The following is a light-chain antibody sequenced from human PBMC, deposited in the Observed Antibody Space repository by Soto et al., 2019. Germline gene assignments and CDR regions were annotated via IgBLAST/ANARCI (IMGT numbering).Light chain of an antibody. CDR1: SSDVGSYNL. Sequence: QSVLTQPASVSGSPGQSITISCTGTSSDVGSYNLVSWYQQHPGKAPKLMIYEGSKRPSGVSNRFSGSKSGNTASLTISGLQAEDEADYYCCSYAGSSPVVFGGGTKVPS. CDR3: CSYAGSSPVV. J-gene: IGLJ2*01. CDR2: EGS. V-gene: IGLV2-23*01.